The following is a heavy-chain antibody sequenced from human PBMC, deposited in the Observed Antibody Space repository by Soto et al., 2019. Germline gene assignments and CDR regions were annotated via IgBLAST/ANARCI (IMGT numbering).Heavy chain of an antibody. CDR1: GGTFSSYA. V-gene: IGHV1-69*13. CDR2: IIPIFGTA. CDR3: ARGRYDSSGYSPIDY. D-gene: IGHD3-22*01. Sequence: ASVKVSCKASGGTFSSYAISWVRQAPGQGLEWMGGIIPIFGTANYAQKFQGRVTITADESTSTAYMELSSLRSEDTAVYYCARGRYDSSGYSPIDYWGQGTLVTVSS. J-gene: IGHJ4*02.